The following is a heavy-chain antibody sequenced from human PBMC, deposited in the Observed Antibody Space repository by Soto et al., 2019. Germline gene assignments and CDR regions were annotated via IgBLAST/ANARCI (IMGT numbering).Heavy chain of an antibody. CDR2: ISGSGGAT. CDR1: GFTFSSYA. D-gene: IGHD1-26*01. CDR3: ARGADQDPGYYFDN. V-gene: IGHV3-23*01. J-gene: IGHJ4*02. Sequence: PGGTLRLSCAASGFTFSSYAMSWFRQAPGEGLEWVSAISGSGGATYYANSVKGRFTISRDNSKNTLYLQMNSLRAEDTAVYYCARGADQDPGYYFDNWGQGTLVTVSS.